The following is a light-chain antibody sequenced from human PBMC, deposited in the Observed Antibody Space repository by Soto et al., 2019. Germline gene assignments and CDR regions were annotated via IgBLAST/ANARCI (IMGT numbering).Light chain of an antibody. J-gene: IGLJ3*02. CDR1: SNDVGGYAY. CDR3: CSYTGNTTPV. V-gene: IGLV2-14*01. CDR2: EVS. Sequence: QSALTQPASVSGSPGQSITISCTGTSNDVGGYAYVSWYQQYPGKAPKLVISEVSNRPSGVSHRFSGSRSGNTASLTISGLQAEDEADYHCCSYTGNTTPVFGGGTQLPVL.